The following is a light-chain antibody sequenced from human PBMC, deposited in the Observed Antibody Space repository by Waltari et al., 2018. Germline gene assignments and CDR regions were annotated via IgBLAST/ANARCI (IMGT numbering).Light chain of an antibody. V-gene: IGKV1-16*01. CDR2: YAS. J-gene: IGKJ2*03. CDR1: QDISSY. CDR3: QQYNSAPYS. Sequence: DIQMTQSPSSLSASVGDTVTITCRASQDISSYVAWYQQKPGKAPKPLIYYASNLESGVPSRFSGSGSGTEFTHTISGLQPEDIGTYYCQQYNSAPYSFGQGTKVEI.